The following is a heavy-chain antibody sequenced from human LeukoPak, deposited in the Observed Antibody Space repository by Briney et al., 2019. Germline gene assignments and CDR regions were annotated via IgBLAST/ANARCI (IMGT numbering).Heavy chain of an antibody. CDR1: GFTFSSYA. CDR2: FSGSGGST. CDR3: AKEGYDILTGYPRLYFDY. V-gene: IGHV3-23*01. Sequence: GGSLRLSCAASGFTFSSYAMSWVRQAPGKGLEWVSAFSGSGGSTYYADSVKGRFTISRDNSKNTLYLQMNSLRAEDTAVYYCAKEGYDILTGYPRLYFDYWGQGTLVTVSS. D-gene: IGHD3-9*01. J-gene: IGHJ4*02.